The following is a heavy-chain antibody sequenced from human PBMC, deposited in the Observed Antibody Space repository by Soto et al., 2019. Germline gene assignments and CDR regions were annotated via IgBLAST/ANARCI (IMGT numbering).Heavy chain of an antibody. CDR3: ARQLIPAAGFFDY. D-gene: IGHD6-13*01. Sequence: SETLSLTCTVSGGSISSYYWSWIRQPPGKGLEWIAYISYTGSTSYNPSLKSRFSISIDTSKNQFSLKLSSVTAADTAVYYCARQLIPAAGFFDYWAQGALVPGSS. J-gene: IGHJ4*02. CDR1: GGSISSYY. CDR2: ISYTGST. V-gene: IGHV4-59*08.